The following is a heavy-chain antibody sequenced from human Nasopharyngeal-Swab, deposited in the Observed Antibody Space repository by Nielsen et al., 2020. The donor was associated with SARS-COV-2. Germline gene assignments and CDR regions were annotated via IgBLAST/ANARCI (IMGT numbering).Heavy chain of an antibody. CDR1: GFILSSYW. CDR2: IKQDGSEK. CDR3: ARHYDYVWGSYRPFDY. D-gene: IGHD3-16*02. Sequence: GESLMIPCPASGFILSSYWMSWVRQAPGKGLEWVANIKQDGSEKYYVDSVKGRFTISRDNAKNLLYLQINSLRAEDTAVYYCARHYDYVWGSYRPFDYWGQGTLVTVSS. J-gene: IGHJ4*02. V-gene: IGHV3-7*01.